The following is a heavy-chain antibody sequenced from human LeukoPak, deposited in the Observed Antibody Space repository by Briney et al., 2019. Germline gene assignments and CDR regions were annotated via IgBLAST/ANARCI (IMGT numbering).Heavy chain of an antibody. D-gene: IGHD3-22*01. Sequence: GESLKISCKGSGYNFTNYWIAWARQMPGKGLDWMGVIYPGDSDTRYSPSFQGQVTISADKSISTAYLQWSSLKASDTAMYYCARRGHYDSSERPGDYWGQGTLVTVSS. CDR1: GYNFTNYW. CDR2: IYPGDSDT. CDR3: ARRGHYDSSERPGDY. J-gene: IGHJ4*02. V-gene: IGHV5-51*01.